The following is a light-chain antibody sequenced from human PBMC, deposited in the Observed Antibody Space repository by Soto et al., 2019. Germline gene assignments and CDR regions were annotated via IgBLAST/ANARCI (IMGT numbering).Light chain of an antibody. CDR2: EVS. Sequence: QSALTQPPSASGSPGQSVTISCTGTSSDVGGYKYVSWYQQHPGKAPKLMIYEVSQRPSGVPDRFSGSKPGSTASLTVSGLQAEDEADYYCSSYAGSNDVMFGGGTKLTVL. CDR1: SSDVGGYKY. V-gene: IGLV2-8*01. J-gene: IGLJ3*02. CDR3: SSYAGSNDVM.